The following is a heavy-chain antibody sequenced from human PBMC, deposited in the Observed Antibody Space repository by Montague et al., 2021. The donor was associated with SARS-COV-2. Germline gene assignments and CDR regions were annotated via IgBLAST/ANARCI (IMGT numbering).Heavy chain of an antibody. J-gene: IGHJ4*02. Sequence: SETLSLTCTVSGASISSSENSWGWIRQSPGKGLEWFGSIFYSGTTYFNPSLRSRIAISVDTSKNQFSLKVTSVTAAGTAVYYCARHVTFGGVVVALDYWGQGHL. CDR2: IFYSGTT. CDR1: GASISSSENS. CDR3: ARHVTFGGVVVALDY. V-gene: IGHV4-39*01. D-gene: IGHD3-16*02.